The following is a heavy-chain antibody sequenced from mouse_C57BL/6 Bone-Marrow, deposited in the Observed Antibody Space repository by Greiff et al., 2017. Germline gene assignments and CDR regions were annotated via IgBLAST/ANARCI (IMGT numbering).Heavy chain of an antibody. CDR1: GYTFTSYW. CDR2: IHPNSGST. J-gene: IGHJ2*01. CDR3: AKPIITTVPYYFDY. Sequence: VQLQQPGAELVKPGASVKLSCKASGYTFTSYWMHWVKQRPGQGLEWIGMIHPNSGSTNYNEKFKSKATVTVDKSSSTAYMQLSSLTSEDSAVYYCAKPIITTVPYYFDYWGQGTTLTVSS. V-gene: IGHV1-64*01. D-gene: IGHD1-1*01.